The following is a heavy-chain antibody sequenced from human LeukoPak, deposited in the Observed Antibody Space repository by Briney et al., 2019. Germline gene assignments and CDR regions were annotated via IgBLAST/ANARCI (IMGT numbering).Heavy chain of an antibody. CDR2: ISGSGGST. J-gene: IGHJ4*02. D-gene: IGHD3-9*01. CDR1: EFTFSSSA. CDR3: ATFDWGSSPN. V-gene: IGHV3-23*01. Sequence: PGGSLRLSCAASEFTFSSSAMSWVRQAPGKGLEWVSTISGSGGSTYYADSVKGRFTISRDNSKNTLFLQMNSLRADDTALYYCATFDWGSSPNWGQGSRVTVSS.